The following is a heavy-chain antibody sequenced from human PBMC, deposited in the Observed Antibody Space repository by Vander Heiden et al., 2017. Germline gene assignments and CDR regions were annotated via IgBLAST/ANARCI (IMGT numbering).Heavy chain of an antibody. D-gene: IGHD3-22*01. J-gene: IGHJ4*02. CDR1: GLTFSSYA. CDR2: ISSNGGST. V-gene: IGHV3-64*01. Sequence: EVQLVESGGGLVQPGGSLRLSCAACGLTFSSYAMHWVRQAPGKGLEYVSAISSNGGSTYYANSVKGRFTISRDNSKNTLYLQMGSLRAEDMAVYYCARGPDYYDSSGYYFDYWGQGTLVTVSS. CDR3: ARGPDYYDSSGYYFDY.